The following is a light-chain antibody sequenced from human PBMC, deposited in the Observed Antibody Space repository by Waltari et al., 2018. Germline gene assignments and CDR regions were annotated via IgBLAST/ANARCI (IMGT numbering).Light chain of an antibody. V-gene: IGKV3-20*01. CDR2: GAS. CDR3: QHYVRLPVT. J-gene: IGKJ1*01. CDR1: QTIRGS. Sequence: EIVLTQSPGTLSLSPGARAPLSCRASQTIRGSLAWYQQKPGQAPRLLIYGASSRAAGIPDRFSGSGSGTDFSLTISRLEPEDFAVYYCQHYVRLPVTFGRGTKVEIK.